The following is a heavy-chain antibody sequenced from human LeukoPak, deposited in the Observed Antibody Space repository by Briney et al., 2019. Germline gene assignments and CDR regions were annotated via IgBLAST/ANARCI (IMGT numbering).Heavy chain of an antibody. CDR2: ISYDGSNK. D-gene: IGHD6-13*01. Sequence: PGRSLRLSCAASGFTFSSYGVHWVRQAPGKGLEWVAVISYDGSNKYYADSVKGRFTISRDNSKNTLYLQMNSLRAEDTAVYYCAKGTRQQLVPTSDFDYWGQGTLVTVSS. V-gene: IGHV3-30*18. CDR3: AKGTRQQLVPTSDFDY. J-gene: IGHJ4*02. CDR1: GFTFSSYG.